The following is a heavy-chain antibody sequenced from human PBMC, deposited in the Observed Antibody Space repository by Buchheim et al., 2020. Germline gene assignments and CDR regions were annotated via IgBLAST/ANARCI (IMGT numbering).Heavy chain of an antibody. D-gene: IGHD6-19*01. V-gene: IGHV3-33*01. CDR3: ASTRISSGWTGYYYYGMDV. Sequence: QVQLVESGGGVVQPGRSLRLSCAASGFTFSSYGMHWVRQAPGKGLEWVAVIWYDGSNKYYADSVKGRFTISRDNSKTTLYLQMNSLRAEDTAVYYCASTRISSGWTGYYYYGMDVWGQGTT. CDR2: IWYDGSNK. CDR1: GFTFSSYG. J-gene: IGHJ6*02.